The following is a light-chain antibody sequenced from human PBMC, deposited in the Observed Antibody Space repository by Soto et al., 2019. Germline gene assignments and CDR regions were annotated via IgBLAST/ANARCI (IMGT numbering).Light chain of an antibody. CDR2: DAS. CDR1: PSVSGY. CDR3: QQRANWPLT. V-gene: IGKV3-11*01. Sequence: EIVLTQSLGTLSLSPGERATLSCRASPSVSGYLAWYQQKPGQAPRLLIYDASNRATGIPARFSGSGSGTDFSLTISSLEPEDFAVYYCQQRANWPLTFGGGTKVEIK. J-gene: IGKJ4*01.